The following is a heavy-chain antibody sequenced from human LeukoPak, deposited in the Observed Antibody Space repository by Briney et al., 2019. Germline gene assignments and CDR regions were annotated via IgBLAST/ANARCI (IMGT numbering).Heavy chain of an antibody. V-gene: IGHV3-74*01. CDR1: GFTFSSYW. CDR2: INSDGSST. D-gene: IGHD1-26*01. J-gene: IGHJ3*02. Sequence: GGSLRLSCAASGFTFSSYWMHWVRQAPGKGLVWVSRINSDGSSTSYADSVKGRFTISRDNSKNTVYLQMNSLRGEDTAVYYCARELREHGVFDIWGQGTMVTVSS. CDR3: ARELREHGVFDI.